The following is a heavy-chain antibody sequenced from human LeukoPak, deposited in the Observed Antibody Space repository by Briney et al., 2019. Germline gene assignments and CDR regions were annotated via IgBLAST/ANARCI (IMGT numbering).Heavy chain of an antibody. V-gene: IGHV3-23*01. CDR1: GFTFSSYG. J-gene: IGHJ3*02. CDR2: ISGSGGST. Sequence: PGGSLRLSCAASGFTFSSYGMSWVRQAPGKGLEWVSAISGSGGSTYYADSVKGRLTISRDNAKNTVYVQMNSLRVEDTAVYYCVRWGLGKGEAFDIWGQGTMVTVSS. CDR3: VRWGLGKGEAFDI. D-gene: IGHD5-24*01.